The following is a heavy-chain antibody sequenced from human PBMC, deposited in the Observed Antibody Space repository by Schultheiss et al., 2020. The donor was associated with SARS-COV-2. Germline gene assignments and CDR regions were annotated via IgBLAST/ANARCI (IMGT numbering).Heavy chain of an antibody. CDR3: ARVLDTYYDFWSGYTMGYYYMDV. CDR1: GSTFSSYS. V-gene: IGHV3-21*01. J-gene: IGHJ6*03. Sequence: GGSLRLSCAASGSTFSSYSMNWVRQAPGKGLEWVSSISSSSSYIYYADSVKGRFTISRDNAKNSLYLQMNSLRAEDTAVYYCARVLDTYYDFWSGYTMGYYYMDVWGKGTTVTVSS. CDR2: ISSSSSYI. D-gene: IGHD3-3*01.